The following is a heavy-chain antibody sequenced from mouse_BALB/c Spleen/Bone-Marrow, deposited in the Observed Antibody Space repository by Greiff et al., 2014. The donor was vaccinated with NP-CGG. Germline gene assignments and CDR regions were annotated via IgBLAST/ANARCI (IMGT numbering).Heavy chain of an antibody. Sequence: QVQLKDSGPELVKPGASVRISCKASGYTFTSYYIHWVKQRPGQGLEWIGWIYPGNVNTKYNEKFMGKATLTADKSSSTAYMQLGSLTVEGSAVYFGAREGDGRYFDYWGKGTTLTVSS. D-gene: IGHD3-3*01. V-gene: IGHV1S56*01. CDR2: IYPGNVNT. J-gene: IGHJ2*01. CDR3: AREGDGRYFDY. CDR1: GYTFTSYY.